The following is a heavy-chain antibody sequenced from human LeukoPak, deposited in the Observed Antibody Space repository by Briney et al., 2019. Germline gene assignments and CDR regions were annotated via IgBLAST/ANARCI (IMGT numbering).Heavy chain of an antibody. CDR2: INHSGST. D-gene: IGHD6-6*01. V-gene: IGHV4-34*01. J-gene: IGHJ4*02. CDR3: ARGKARRTHFDY. Sequence: PSETLSLTCAVDGGSFSDYYWSWIRQPPGKGLEWIGEINHSGSTNYNPSLKSRVTISVDTSKNQFSLKLSSVTAADTAVYYCARGKARRTHFDYWGQGTLVTVSS. CDR1: GGSFSDYY.